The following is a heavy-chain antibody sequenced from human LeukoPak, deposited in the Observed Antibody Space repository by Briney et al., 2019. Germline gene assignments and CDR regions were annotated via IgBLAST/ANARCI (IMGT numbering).Heavy chain of an antibody. CDR3: ATARLDYDILTGYYFDY. CDR1: GFTFSSYA. D-gene: IGHD3-9*01. V-gene: IGHV3-23*01. CDR2: ISGSGGST. J-gene: IGHJ4*02. Sequence: GGSLRLSCAASGFTFSSYAMSWVRQAPGKGLEWVSAISGSGGSTYYADSVKGRFTISRDNSKNTLYLQMNSLRAEDTAVYYYATARLDYDILTGYYFDYWGQGTLVTVSS.